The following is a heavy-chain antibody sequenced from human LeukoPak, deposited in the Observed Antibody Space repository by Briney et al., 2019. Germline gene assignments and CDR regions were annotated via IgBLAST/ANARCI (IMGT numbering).Heavy chain of an antibody. CDR3: AKLNGLSWGYGANNWFDP. D-gene: IGHD3-16*01. V-gene: IGHV3-23*01. CDR2: ITGTGGSP. CDR1: GFTFSSYA. J-gene: IGHJ5*02. Sequence: GSLRLSCAASGFTFSSYAMSWVRQAPGKGLEWVSTITGTGGSPYYADSVKGRFTISRDNSKSTLYLQLNSLRAEDTAIYYCAKLNGLSWGYGANNWFDPWGQGTLVTVSS.